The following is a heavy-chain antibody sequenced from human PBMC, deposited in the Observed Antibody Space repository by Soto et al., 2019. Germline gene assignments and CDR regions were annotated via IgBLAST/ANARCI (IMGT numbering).Heavy chain of an antibody. D-gene: IGHD3-3*01. V-gene: IGHV4-39*01. CDR2: IYYSGST. CDR3: ASRGFLEWLLDYYGMDV. CDR1: GGSISSSSYY. J-gene: IGHJ6*02. Sequence: QLQLQESGPGLVKPSETLSLTCTVSGGSISSSSYYWGWIRQPPGKGLEWIGGIYYSGSTYYNPSLKSRVTISVDTSKNQFSLKLSSVTAADTAVYYCASRGFLEWLLDYYGMDVWGQGTTVTVSS.